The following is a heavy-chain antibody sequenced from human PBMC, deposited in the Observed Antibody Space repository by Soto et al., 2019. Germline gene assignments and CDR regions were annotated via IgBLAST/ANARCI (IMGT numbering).Heavy chain of an antibody. D-gene: IGHD2-15*01. J-gene: IGHJ4*02. V-gene: IGHV4-39*01. Sequence: PSETLSLTCTVSGGSISSYYWGWIRQPPGKGLEWIGSIYYSGTTYYKSSLKSRVTISVDLSKNHFSLKLGSVTAADTAIYYCGRLDLSFGGTGFFDSWGQGTLVTVSS. CDR3: GRLDLSFGGTGFFDS. CDR1: GGSISSYY. CDR2: IYYSGTT.